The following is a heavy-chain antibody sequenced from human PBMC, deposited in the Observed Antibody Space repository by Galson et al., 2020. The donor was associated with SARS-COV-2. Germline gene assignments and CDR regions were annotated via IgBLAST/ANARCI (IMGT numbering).Heavy chain of an antibody. CDR1: GFTFSSYS. Sequence: SCAASGFTFSSYSMNWVRQAPGKGLEWVSSISSSSSYIYYADSVKGRFTISRDNAKNSLYLQMNSLRAEDTAVYYCARSLGFLPEIDYWGQGTLVTVSS. J-gene: IGHJ4*02. CDR2: ISSSSSYI. CDR3: ARSLGFLPEIDY. D-gene: IGHD6-25*01. V-gene: IGHV3-21*01.